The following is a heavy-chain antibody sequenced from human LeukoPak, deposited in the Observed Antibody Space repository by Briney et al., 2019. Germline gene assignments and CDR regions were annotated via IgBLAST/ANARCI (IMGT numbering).Heavy chain of an antibody. Sequence: ASVKVSCKASGYTFAGYYMHWVRQAPGQGLEWMGWINPNSGGTNYAQKFQGWVTMTRDTSISTAYMELSRLRSDDTAVYYCARAPGYSYGLSFDYWGQGTLVTVSS. CDR1: GYTFAGYY. CDR3: ARAPGYSYGLSFDY. V-gene: IGHV1-2*04. D-gene: IGHD5-18*01. J-gene: IGHJ4*02. CDR2: INPNSGGT.